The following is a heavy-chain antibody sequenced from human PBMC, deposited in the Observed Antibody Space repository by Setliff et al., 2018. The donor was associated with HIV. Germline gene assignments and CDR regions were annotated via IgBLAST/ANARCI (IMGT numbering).Heavy chain of an antibody. J-gene: IGHJ4*02. V-gene: IGHV1-8*02. D-gene: IGHD1-26*01. Sequence: GASVKVSCKASGFTFINYDINWVRQAPGQGLEWMGWMNPNSSNTGYAQKFQDRVAMTRNISINTAYMELSSLRSEDTAVYYCAGGPGTTSIDYWAQGTLVTVSS. CDR2: MNPNSSNT. CDR1: GFTFINYD. CDR3: AGGPGTTSIDY.